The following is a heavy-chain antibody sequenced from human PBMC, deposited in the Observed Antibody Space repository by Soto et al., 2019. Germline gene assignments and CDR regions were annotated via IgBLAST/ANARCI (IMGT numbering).Heavy chain of an antibody. J-gene: IGHJ4*02. CDR2: ISDDGSNK. Sequence: QVQLVESGGGVVQPGRSLRLSCAASGFTFSSYGMHWVRQAPGKGLEWVAVISDDGSNKYYADSVKGRFTISRDNSKSTLYLQMNSLRAEDTAVYYCAKAPGGGNFDYWGQGTLVTVSS. V-gene: IGHV3-30*18. D-gene: IGHD3-16*01. CDR3: AKAPGGGNFDY. CDR1: GFTFSSYG.